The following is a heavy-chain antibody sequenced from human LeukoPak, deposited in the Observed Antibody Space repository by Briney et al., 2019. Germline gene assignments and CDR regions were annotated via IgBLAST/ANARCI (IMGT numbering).Heavy chain of an antibody. Sequence: SETLSLTCTVSGGSISSGGYYWSWIRQHPGKGLEWIGYIYHSGSTYYNPSLKSRVTISVDRSKNQFSLKLSSVTAADTAVYYCARGRRGDWFDPWGQGTLVTVSS. CDR1: GGSISSGGYY. D-gene: IGHD3-16*01. V-gene: IGHV4-30-2*01. CDR3: ARGRRGDWFDP. CDR2: IYHSGST. J-gene: IGHJ5*02.